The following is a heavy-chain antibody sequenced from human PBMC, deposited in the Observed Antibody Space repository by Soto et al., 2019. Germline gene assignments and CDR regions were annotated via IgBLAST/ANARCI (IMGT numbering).Heavy chain of an antibody. CDR3: SNGGGDDCSGGKFYGY. CDR2: ISYHGRKT. D-gene: IGHD2-15*01. J-gene: IGHJ4*02. Sequence: QVQLVESGGGVVHPGASLRLSCAASGFTFSTYGMNWVRQAPGKGLEWVAVISYHGRKTYYADSVKGRFTISRDNSKNTLHLQMNSLRVEDTGIYYCSNGGGDDCSGGKFYGYWGQGTLVVVSP. V-gene: IGHV3-30*18. CDR1: GFTFSTYG.